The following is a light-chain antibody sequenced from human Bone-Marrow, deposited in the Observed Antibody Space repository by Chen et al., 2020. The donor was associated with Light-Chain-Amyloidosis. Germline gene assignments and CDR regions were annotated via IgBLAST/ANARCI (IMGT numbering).Light chain of an antibody. J-gene: IGLJ2*01. CDR2: RDT. V-gene: IGLV3-25*03. CDR3: QSADSSGTYEVI. Sequence: SYELTQPPSVSVSPGQTATIPCSGDDLPTKYAYWYQQKPGQAPVLVIHRDTERPSGISERFSGSSSGTTATLTISGGQAEDEADYHCQSADSSGTYEVIFGGGTKLTVL. CDR1: DLPTKY.